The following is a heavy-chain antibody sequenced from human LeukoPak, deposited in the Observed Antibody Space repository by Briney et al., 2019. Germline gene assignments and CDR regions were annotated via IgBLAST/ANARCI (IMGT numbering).Heavy chain of an antibody. CDR3: AKDPNSSGWYGY. Sequence: GGSLRLSCAASGFTFSDYYMSWIRQAPGKGLEWVAVISYDGSNKYYADSVKGRFTISRDNSKNTLYLQMNSLRAEDTAVYYCAKDPNSSGWYGYWGQGTLVTVSS. V-gene: IGHV3-30*18. CDR1: GFTFSDYY. D-gene: IGHD6-19*01. J-gene: IGHJ4*02. CDR2: ISYDGSNK.